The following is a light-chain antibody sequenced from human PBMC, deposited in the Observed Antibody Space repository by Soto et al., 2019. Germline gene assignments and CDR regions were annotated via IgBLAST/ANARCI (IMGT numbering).Light chain of an antibody. J-gene: IGKJ2*01. V-gene: IGKV3-15*01. Sequence: EVVMTQSPATLSVSPGERATLSCRASQSVSSKLAWYQQKPGQAPRLLIYGASTRATGIPARFSGSGSGTEFTLTISSLLSEDFAVYYCQQYNNWPYTFGQGTKLEIK. CDR1: QSVSSK. CDR3: QQYNNWPYT. CDR2: GAS.